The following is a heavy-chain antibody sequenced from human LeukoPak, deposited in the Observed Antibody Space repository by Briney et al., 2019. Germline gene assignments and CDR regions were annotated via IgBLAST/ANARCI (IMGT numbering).Heavy chain of an antibody. J-gene: IGHJ4*02. Sequence: ASVKVSCKASGYTFTTYGVTWARQAPRQGLEWMGWISAYNGDIKYAEKFQGRITMTTDTFTNTAYMELRSLRSDDTAVYYCARDHSSSCQLLDYWGQGTLVTVSS. V-gene: IGHV1-18*01. D-gene: IGHD6-13*01. CDR3: ARDHSSSCQLLDY. CDR2: ISAYNGDI. CDR1: GYTFTTYG.